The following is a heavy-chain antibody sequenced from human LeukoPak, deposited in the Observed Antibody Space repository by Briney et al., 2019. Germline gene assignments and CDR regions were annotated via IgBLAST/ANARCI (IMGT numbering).Heavy chain of an antibody. CDR3: ARLAEYSSSSEYYYYYVDV. D-gene: IGHD6-6*01. Sequence: SETLSLTCIVSGGSISSYYWSWIRQPPGKGLEWIGYIYYSGSTNYNPSLKSRVTISVDTSKNQFSLKLSSVTAADTAVYFCARLAEYSSSSEYYYYYVDVWGKGTTVTVSS. V-gene: IGHV4-59*01. J-gene: IGHJ6*03. CDR2: IYYSGST. CDR1: GGSISSYY.